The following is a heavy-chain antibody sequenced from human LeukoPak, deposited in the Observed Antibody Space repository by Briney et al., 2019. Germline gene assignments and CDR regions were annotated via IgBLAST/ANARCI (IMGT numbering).Heavy chain of an antibody. CDR2: IKEDGSER. D-gene: IGHD5-12*01. V-gene: IGHV3-7*01. Sequence: GGSLRLSCAASGFTFNTFWMSWVRQAPGKGLEWVATIKEDGSERYYVDSVKGRFTISRDNAKNSLCLQVNSLRAEDTAVYYCARTVATRSFDYWGQGTLVTVSS. CDR1: GFTFNTFW. J-gene: IGHJ4*02. CDR3: ARTVATRSFDY.